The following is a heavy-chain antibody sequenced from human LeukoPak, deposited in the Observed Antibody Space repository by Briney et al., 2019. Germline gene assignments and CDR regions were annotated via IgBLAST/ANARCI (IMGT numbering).Heavy chain of an antibody. CDR1: GFTFSIYW. J-gene: IGHJ4*02. Sequence: GGSLRLSCAASGFTFSIYWMSWVRQAPGEGVEWVAHIKQDGSEKYYVDSVKGRLTISRENAKNSLYLQMNSLRAEDKAVYYCARDSNVEWELLYYFDYWGQGTLVTVSS. V-gene: IGHV3-7*01. CDR3: ARDSNVEWELLYYFDY. D-gene: IGHD1-26*01. CDR2: IKQDGSEK.